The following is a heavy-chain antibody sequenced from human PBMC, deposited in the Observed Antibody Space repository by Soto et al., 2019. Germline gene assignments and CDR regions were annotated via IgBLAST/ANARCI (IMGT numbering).Heavy chain of an antibody. CDR2: LSDSGGHT. CDR3: AKDLGGGVGAFDV. Sequence: EMQLLESGGGSVQPGGSLRLSCAASGFTFRNYAMNWVRQAPGKGLEWVSILSDSGGHTWYADSVKGRFTISRDNSKNTVYLQVNSLRDDDTAVYYCAKDLGGGVGAFDVWGQGTQVIVSS. CDR1: GFTFRNYA. J-gene: IGHJ3*01. D-gene: IGHD3-16*01. V-gene: IGHV3-23*01.